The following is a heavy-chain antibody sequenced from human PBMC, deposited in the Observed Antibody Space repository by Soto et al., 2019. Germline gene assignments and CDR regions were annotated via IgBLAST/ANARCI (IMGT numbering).Heavy chain of an antibody. D-gene: IGHD6-13*01. J-gene: IGHJ6*02. V-gene: IGHV1-46*01. CDR2: INPSGGST. Sequence: ASVKVSCKASGYTFTSYYMHWVRQAPGQGLEWMGIINPSGGSTSYAQKFQGRVTMTRDTSTSTVYMELSSLRSEDTAVYYCARGMTTYSSSWFSPGVNGMDVWGQGTTVTVSS. CDR3: ARGMTTYSSSWFSPGVNGMDV. CDR1: GYTFTSYY.